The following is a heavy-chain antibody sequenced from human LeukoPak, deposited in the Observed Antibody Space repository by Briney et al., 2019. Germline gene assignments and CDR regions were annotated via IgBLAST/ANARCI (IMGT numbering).Heavy chain of an antibody. CDR1: GFPFINYW. CDR2: IKIYWNTA. Sequence: RGCLRLSCAASGFPFINYWVHWGRQVPGKGLVWVSRIKIYWNTAIYAASVKARFTISTHNTKTRLFLQMNRLRAEDTAVYYCVRPYKETADDWFDPWGQGTLV. V-gene: IGHV3-74*01. J-gene: IGHJ5*02. CDR3: VRPYKETADDWFDP. D-gene: IGHD5-18*01.